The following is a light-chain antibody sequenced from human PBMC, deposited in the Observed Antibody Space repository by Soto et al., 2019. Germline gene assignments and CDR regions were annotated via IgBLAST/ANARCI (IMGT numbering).Light chain of an antibody. CDR1: QGITND. CDR3: LQHYNYPWT. J-gene: IGKJ1*01. Sequence: AIQMTQSPSSLSASVGDRVTITCRASQGITNDLGWYQQKPGKAPKLLIYAASSLLGGVPSRFSGRGSGTDFTLTISSLQPEDFVTYYCLQHYNYPWTFGQGTKVEIK. V-gene: IGKV1-6*01. CDR2: AAS.